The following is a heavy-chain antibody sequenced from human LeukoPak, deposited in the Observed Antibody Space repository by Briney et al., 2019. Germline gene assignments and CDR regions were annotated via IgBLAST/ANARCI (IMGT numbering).Heavy chain of an antibody. Sequence: SETLSLTCTVSGGSISSYYWSWIRQPPGKGLEWIGYIYYSGSTNYNPSLKSRVTISVDTSKNQFSLKLSSVTAADTAVYYCARSPAGESCFDPWGQGTLVTVSS. D-gene: IGHD1-26*01. J-gene: IGHJ5*02. CDR3: ARSPAGESCFDP. CDR2: IYYSGST. V-gene: IGHV4-59*08. CDR1: GGSISSYY.